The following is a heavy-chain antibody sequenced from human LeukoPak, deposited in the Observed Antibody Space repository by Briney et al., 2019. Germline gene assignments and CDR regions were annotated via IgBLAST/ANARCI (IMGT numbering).Heavy chain of an antibody. D-gene: IGHD3-10*01. CDR1: GFTFSSYG. J-gene: IGHJ4*02. CDR3: ARDLDLTSGSFPGY. V-gene: IGHV3-33*01. Sequence: PGGSLRLSCTASGFTFSSYGMHWVRQAPGKGLEWVAVVWYDKSKKDYADSVKGRFTISRDNSKNTLYLQMNSLRVEDTAVYFCARDLDLTSGSFPGYWGREPWSPSPQ. CDR2: VWYDKSKK.